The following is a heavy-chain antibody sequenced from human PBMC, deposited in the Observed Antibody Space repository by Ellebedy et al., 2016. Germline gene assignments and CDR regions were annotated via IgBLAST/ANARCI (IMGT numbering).Heavy chain of an antibody. CDR3: GYGDYEGGAFDI. D-gene: IGHD4-17*01. V-gene: IGHV3-7*01. CDR2: IKQDGSEK. CDR1: GFTFSSCW. J-gene: IGHJ3*02. Sequence: GGSLRLSCAASGFTFSSCWMSWVRQAPGKGLEWVANIKQDGSEKYYVDSVKGRFTISRDNAKNSLYLQMNSLRAEDTAVYYCGYGDYEGGAFDIWGQGTMVTVSS.